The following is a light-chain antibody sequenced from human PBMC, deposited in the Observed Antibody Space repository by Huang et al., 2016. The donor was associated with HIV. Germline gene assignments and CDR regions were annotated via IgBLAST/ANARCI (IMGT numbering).Light chain of an antibody. V-gene: IGKV4-1*01. CDR3: QQYYSALGT. CDR2: WAS. Sequence: DIVMTQSPDSLAVSLGERATIKCKSSQSVVYSSINMSYIAWFQQRPGQAPKLLIYWASARESGVPDRFSGSGSGTDFTLTISSLQAEDVAVYFCQQYYSALGTFGQGTRLEIK. J-gene: IGKJ1*01. CDR1: QSVVYSSINMSY.